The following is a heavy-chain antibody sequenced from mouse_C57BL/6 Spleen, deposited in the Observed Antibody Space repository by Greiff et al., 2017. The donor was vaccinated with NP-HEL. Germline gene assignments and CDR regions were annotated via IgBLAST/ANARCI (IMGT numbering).Heavy chain of an antibody. V-gene: IGHV1-42*01. CDR2: INPSTGGT. Sequence: EVQLQQSGPELVKPGASVKISCKASGYSFTGYYMNWVKQSPEKSLEWIGEINPSTGGTTYNQKFKAKATLTVDKSSSTAYMQLKSLTSEDSAVYYCARGGIPYAMDYWGQGTSVTVSS. CDR1: GYSFTGYY. J-gene: IGHJ4*01. CDR3: ARGGIPYAMDY.